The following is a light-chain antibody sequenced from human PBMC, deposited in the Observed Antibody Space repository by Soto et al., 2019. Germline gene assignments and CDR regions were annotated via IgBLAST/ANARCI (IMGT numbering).Light chain of an antibody. CDR2: GAS. CDR1: QSVSSSY. CDR3: QQYDSSPET. Sequence: EIVLTQSPGTLSLSPGERATLSCRASQSVSSSYLAWYQQKPGQAPRLLIYGASSRATGVRDRFSGSGSGTDFTLTISRLEAEDFAMYYCQQYDSSPETFGQGTKVEIK. V-gene: IGKV3-20*01. J-gene: IGKJ1*01.